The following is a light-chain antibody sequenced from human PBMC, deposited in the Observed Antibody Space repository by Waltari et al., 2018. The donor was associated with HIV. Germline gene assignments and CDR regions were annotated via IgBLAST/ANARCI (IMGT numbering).Light chain of an antibody. CDR1: SPRNYY. CDR3: ASRDNNGKRVL. J-gene: IGLJ3*02. Sequence: SSELTQDPIVSVTLGQTVTITYPGDSPRNYYASWHQLKPGQAPILVIYDKNTRPSGIPDRFSGSTSGNTASLTITGSQAEDEADYFCASRDNNGKRVLFGGGTKLTVL. CDR2: DKN. V-gene: IGLV3-19*01.